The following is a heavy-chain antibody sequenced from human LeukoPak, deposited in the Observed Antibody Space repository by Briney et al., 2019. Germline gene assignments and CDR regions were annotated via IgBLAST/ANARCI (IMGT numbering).Heavy chain of an antibody. V-gene: IGHV3-48*03. CDR2: ISDSGSTI. CDR3: AREGYSGILGAFDI. J-gene: IGHJ3*02. CDR1: GFSFSSHE. D-gene: IGHD1-26*01. Sequence: GGSLRLSCAASGFSFSSHEMHWVRQAPGKGLEWLSYISDSGSTIHTADSVKGRFSSSGDNAKSSLYLQLNSLRAEDTAVYYGAREGYSGILGAFDIWGQGTMVTASS.